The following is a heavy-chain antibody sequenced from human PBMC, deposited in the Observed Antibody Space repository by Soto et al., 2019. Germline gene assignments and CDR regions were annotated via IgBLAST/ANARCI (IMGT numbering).Heavy chain of an antibody. Sequence: SETLSLTCAVYGGSFSGYYWSWIRQPPGKGLEWIGEINHSGSTNYNPSLKSRVTISVDTSKNQFSLKLSSVTAADTAVYYCARGGRLPQKPFDPWGQGTLVTVSS. CDR2: INHSGST. CDR1: GGSFSGYY. V-gene: IGHV4-34*01. D-gene: IGHD2-21*02. CDR3: ARGGRLPQKPFDP. J-gene: IGHJ5*02.